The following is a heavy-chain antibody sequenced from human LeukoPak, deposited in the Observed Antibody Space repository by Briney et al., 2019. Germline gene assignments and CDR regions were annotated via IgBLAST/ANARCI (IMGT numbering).Heavy chain of an antibody. CDR1: GGSISSGD. J-gene: IGHJ4*02. D-gene: IGHD6-13*01. CDR2: IRSKANSYAT. CDR3: TRLGIAEDY. V-gene: IGHV3-73*01. Sequence: ETLSLTCTVSGGSISSGDYYWSWIRQASGKGLEWVGRIRSKANSYATAYAASVKGRFTISRDDSKNTAYLQMNSLKTEDTAVYYCTRLGIAEDYWGQGTLVTVSS.